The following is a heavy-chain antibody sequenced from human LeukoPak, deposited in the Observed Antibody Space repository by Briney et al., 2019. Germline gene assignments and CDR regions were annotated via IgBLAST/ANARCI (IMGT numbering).Heavy chain of an antibody. CDR3: ARERVGTYYYMDV. Sequence: GGSLRLSCAASGFTVSSNYMSWVRQAPGKGLEWVSVIYSGGSTYYADSVKGRFTISRDNSKNTLYLQMNSLRAEDTAVYYCARERVGTYYYMDVWGKGTTVTVSS. CDR1: GFTVSSNY. D-gene: IGHD1-26*01. J-gene: IGHJ6*03. V-gene: IGHV3-53*01. CDR2: IYSGGST.